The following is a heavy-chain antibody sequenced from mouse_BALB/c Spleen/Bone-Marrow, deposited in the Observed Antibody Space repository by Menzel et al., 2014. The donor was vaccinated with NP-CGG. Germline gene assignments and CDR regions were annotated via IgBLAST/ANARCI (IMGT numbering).Heavy chain of an antibody. V-gene: IGHV4-1*02. CDR1: GFDFSRYW. CDR3: SRLGYYGGFAY. J-gene: IGHJ3*01. CDR2: INPDSRTI. Sequence: EVKLVESGGGLVQPGGPLKVSCAASGFDFSRYWMSWVRQAPGKGLEWIGEINPDSRTINYTPSLKDKFIISRGNAKNTLYLQMSKVRSEDTALYYCSRLGYYGGFAYWGQGTLVTVSA. D-gene: IGHD2-3*01.